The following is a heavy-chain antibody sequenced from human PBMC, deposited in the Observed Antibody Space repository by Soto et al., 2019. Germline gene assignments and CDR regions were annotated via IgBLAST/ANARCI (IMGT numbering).Heavy chain of an antibody. J-gene: IGHJ6*02. CDR3: ARGSGYSSPPSYYYGMDV. CDR2: ISAYNGNT. CDR1: GYTFISYG. V-gene: IGHV1-18*04. Sequence: ASVKVSCKASGYTFISYGISWVRQAPGQGLEWMGWISAYNGNTNYAQKLQGRVTMTTDTSTSTAYMELRSLRSDDTAVYYCARGSGYSSPPSYYYGMDVWSQGTTVTVS. D-gene: IGHD6-13*01.